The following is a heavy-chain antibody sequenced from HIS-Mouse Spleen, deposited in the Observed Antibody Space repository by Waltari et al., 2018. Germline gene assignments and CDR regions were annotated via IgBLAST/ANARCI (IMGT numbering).Heavy chain of an antibody. CDR3: ARGASGSYYLVSVSDY. Sequence: EVQLVESGGGLVQPGGSLRLSCAASGFTFSSYSMNWVRQAPGKGLDWGSYSSSSSSTIYYADSVKGRFTISRDNAKNSLYLQMNSLRAEDTAVYYCARGASGSYYLVSVSDYWGQGTLVTVSS. V-gene: IGHV3-48*01. CDR2: SSSSSSTI. CDR1: GFTFSSYS. J-gene: IGHJ4*02. D-gene: IGHD1-26*01.